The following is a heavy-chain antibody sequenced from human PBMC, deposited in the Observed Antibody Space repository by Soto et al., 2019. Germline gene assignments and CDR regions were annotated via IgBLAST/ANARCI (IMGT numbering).Heavy chain of an antibody. D-gene: IGHD3-10*01. CDR1: GFIFRNNG. J-gene: IGHJ4*02. CDR2: IWTDGGGQ. CDR3: ARDFGFNYLAFDF. V-gene: IGHV3-33*01. Sequence: QVQLVESGGGVVQPGTSLRLSCAASGFIFRNNGMHWVRQAPGKGLEWVAVIWTDGGGQFYVDSVKGRFTISRDNFRNPLFLEMNSLRAEDTAVYYCARDFGFNYLAFDFWGQGTLVTVSS.